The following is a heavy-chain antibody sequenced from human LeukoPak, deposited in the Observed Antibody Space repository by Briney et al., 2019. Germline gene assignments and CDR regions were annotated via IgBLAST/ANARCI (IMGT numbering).Heavy chain of an antibody. CDR2: IGSSNSTI. CDR3: ARGSVLLGSSDY. CDR1: GFTFSSYS. J-gene: IGHJ4*02. V-gene: IGHV3-48*01. Sequence: GGSLRLSCAASGFTFSSYSMNWVRQAPGKGLEWVSYIGSSNSTIYYADSVKGRFTISRDNAKNSLYLQMNSLRAEDTAVYYCARGSVLLGSSDYWGQGTLVTVSS. D-gene: IGHD2-15*01.